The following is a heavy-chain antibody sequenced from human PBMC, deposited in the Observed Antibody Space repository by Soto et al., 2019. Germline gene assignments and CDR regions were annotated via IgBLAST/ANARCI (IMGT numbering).Heavy chain of an antibody. CDR3: ARDVYSSGWYGYYYYGMDV. D-gene: IGHD6-19*01. J-gene: IGHJ6*02. V-gene: IGHV1-18*01. Sequence: QVQLVQSGAEVKKPGASVKVSCKASGYTFTSYGISWVRQAPGQGLEWMGWISAYNGNTNYAQKLQGRVTMTTDTSTSTAYMELRSLRSDATAVYYCARDVYSSGWYGYYYYGMDVWGQGTTVTVSS. CDR2: ISAYNGNT. CDR1: GYTFTSYG.